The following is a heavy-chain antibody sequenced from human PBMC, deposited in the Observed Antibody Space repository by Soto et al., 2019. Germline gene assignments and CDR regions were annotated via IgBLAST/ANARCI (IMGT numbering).Heavy chain of an antibody. J-gene: IGHJ6*02. CDR2: IITTFNTA. CDR1: GGTFSNYA. V-gene: IGHV1-69*13. Sequence: SVKVSCKASGGTFSNYAISWVRQAPGQGLEWMGGIITTFNTATYALNFHGRVTITADENARTAYMELSSLRSDDTAVYYCARSRCPNGVCYSHSTGLDVWGPGTTVTVSS. D-gene: IGHD2-8*01. CDR3: ARSRCPNGVCYSHSTGLDV.